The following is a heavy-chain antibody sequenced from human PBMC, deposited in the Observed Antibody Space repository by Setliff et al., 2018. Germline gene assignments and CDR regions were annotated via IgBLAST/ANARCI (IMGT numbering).Heavy chain of an antibody. CDR3: ARGGTFRYFDF. Sequence: KPSETLSLTCTVSGASVRSHYWSWIRQSPGKGLEFIGYVYYSGTANYSPSLRSRLTISVDTSKNQFSLKLRSVTAADTAVYYCARGGTFRYFDFWGQGAPVTVSS. CDR2: VYYSGTA. D-gene: IGHD5-12*01. J-gene: IGHJ4*02. CDR1: GASVRSHY. V-gene: IGHV4-59*02.